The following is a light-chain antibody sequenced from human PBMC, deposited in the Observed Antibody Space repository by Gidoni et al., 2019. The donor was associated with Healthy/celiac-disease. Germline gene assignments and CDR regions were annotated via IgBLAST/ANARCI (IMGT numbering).Light chain of an antibody. V-gene: IGKV4-1*01. CDR3: QQYYSTPLT. J-gene: IGKJ1*01. CDR2: WAS. CDR1: QSVLYSDNNKNY. Sequence: DIVMTQSPDSLAVSLGERATINCKSSQSVLYSDNNKNYLAWYQQKPGQPPKLLIYWASTRESGVPDRVSGIGSGTDFTLTSSSLQAEDVAVYCCQQYYSTPLTFGQGTKVEIK.